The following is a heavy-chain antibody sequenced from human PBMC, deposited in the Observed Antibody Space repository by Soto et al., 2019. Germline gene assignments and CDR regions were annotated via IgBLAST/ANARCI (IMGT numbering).Heavy chain of an antibody. CDR3: ARVEGSSIFWFDP. Sequence: SETLSLTCTVSGGSVSSGSYYWSWIRQPPGKGLEWIGYIYYSGSTNYNPSLKSRVTISVDTSKNQFSLKLSSVTAADTAVYYCARVEGSSIFWFDPWGQGTLVTVSS. D-gene: IGHD6-13*01. J-gene: IGHJ5*02. CDR1: GGSVSSGSYY. CDR2: IYYSGST. V-gene: IGHV4-61*01.